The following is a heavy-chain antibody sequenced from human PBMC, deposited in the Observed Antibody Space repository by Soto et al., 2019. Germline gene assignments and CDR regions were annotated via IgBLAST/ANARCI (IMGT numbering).Heavy chain of an antibody. D-gene: IGHD1-20*01. CDR2: VDYSGTA. V-gene: IGHV4-39*01. CDR1: SGSISVTNVF. J-gene: IGHJ4*02. CDR3: ARITGRHLDY. Sequence: SETLSLTCTVSSGSISVTNVFWGWVRQPPGKGLEWIGTVDYSGTAYFSPSLATRVTFHVDTSKNQFSLTLYSVTAADTAVYYCARITGRHLDYWGQGILVT.